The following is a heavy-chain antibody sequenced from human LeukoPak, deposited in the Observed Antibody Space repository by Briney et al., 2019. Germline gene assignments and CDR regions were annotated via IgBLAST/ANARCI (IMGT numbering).Heavy chain of an antibody. V-gene: IGHV3-23*01. CDR2: ISGSGGST. J-gene: IGHJ4*02. CDR1: GFTFSSYA. D-gene: IGHD5-12*01. CDR3: TRDWRNLGYDY. Sequence: GGSLRLSCAASGFTFSSYAMSWVRQAPGKGLEWVSAISGSGGSTYYADSVKGRFTISRDNAKNTLYLQMNSLRAEDTAVYYCTRDWRNLGYDYWGQGTLVTVSS.